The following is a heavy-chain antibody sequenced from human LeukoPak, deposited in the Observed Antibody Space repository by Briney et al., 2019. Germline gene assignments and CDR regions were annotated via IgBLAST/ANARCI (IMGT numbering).Heavy chain of an antibody. J-gene: IGHJ6*02. V-gene: IGHV4-4*07. D-gene: IGHD2-2*01. Sequence: SETLSLTCTVPGGSISSYYWSWIRRPAGKGLEWIGRIYTSGSTNYNPSLKSRVTMSVDTSKNQFSLKLSSVTAADTAVYYCARTGIEQGYQLLRGRYYYYYGMDVWGQGTTVTVSS. CDR3: ARTGIEQGYQLLRGRYYYYYGMDV. CDR2: IYTSGST. CDR1: GGSISSYY.